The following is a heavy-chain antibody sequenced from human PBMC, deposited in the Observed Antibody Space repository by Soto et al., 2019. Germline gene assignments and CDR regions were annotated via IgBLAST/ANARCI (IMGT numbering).Heavy chain of an antibody. Sequence: SGPTLVNPPQTLTLTCTFSGFSLSTSGVGVGWIRQPPGKALEWLGLIYYNDDKRYSPSLKSRLTITKDTSKNQVVLTMTNMDPVDTATHYCAHRDDSGPTAYWGQGTLVTVSS. CDR2: IYYNDDK. D-gene: IGHD3-22*01. CDR1: GFSLSTSGVG. CDR3: AHRDDSGPTAY. V-gene: IGHV2-5*01. J-gene: IGHJ4*02.